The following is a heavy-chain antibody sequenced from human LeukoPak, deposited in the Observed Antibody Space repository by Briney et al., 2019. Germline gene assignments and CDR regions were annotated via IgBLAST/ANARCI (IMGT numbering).Heavy chain of an antibody. Sequence: GGSLRLSCAASGFTFSSYSMNWVRQAPGKGLEWVSYISSSSSTIYYADSVKGRFTISRDNAKNSLYLQMNSLRDEDTAVYFCARDGAKVRQLGGYYYYRMDVWGQGTTVTVSS. CDR3: ARDGAKVRQLGGYYYYRMDV. J-gene: IGHJ6*02. CDR2: ISSSSSTI. CDR1: GFTFSSYS. V-gene: IGHV3-48*02. D-gene: IGHD6-13*01.